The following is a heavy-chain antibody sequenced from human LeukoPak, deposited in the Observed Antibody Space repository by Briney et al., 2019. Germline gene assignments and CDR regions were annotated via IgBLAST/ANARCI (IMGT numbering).Heavy chain of an antibody. CDR2: IYYSGST. J-gene: IGHJ5*02. CDR3: ARHGAWKRYTALDDYDFWSGYPNWFDP. D-gene: IGHD3-3*01. V-gene: IGHV4-39*01. CDR1: GGSISSSSYY. Sequence: SETLSLTCTVSGGSISSSSYYWGWIRQPPGKGLEWIGSIYYSGSTYYNPSLKSRVTISVDTSKNQFSLKLSSVTAADTAVYYCARHGAWKRYTALDDYDFWSGYPNWFDPWGQGTLVTVSS.